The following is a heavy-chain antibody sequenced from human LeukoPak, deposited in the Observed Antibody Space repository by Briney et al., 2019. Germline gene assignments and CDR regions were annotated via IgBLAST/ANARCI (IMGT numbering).Heavy chain of an antibody. Sequence: KTSETLSLTCAVYGGSFSGYYWSWIRQPPGKGLEWIGEINHSGSTNYNPSLKSRVTISVDTSKNQFSLKLSSVTAADTAVYYCASSPAAAGEYAFDIWGQGTMVTVSS. V-gene: IGHV4-34*01. CDR3: ASSPAAAGEYAFDI. CDR1: GGSFSGYY. J-gene: IGHJ3*02. D-gene: IGHD6-13*01. CDR2: INHSGST.